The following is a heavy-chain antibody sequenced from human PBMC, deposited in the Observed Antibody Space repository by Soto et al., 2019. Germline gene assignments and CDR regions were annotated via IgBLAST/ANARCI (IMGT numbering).Heavy chain of an antibody. CDR3: ARGGQDFWSGPFDY. V-gene: IGHV4-4*07. D-gene: IGHD3-3*01. J-gene: IGHJ4*02. CDR1: DGSISTYF. CDR2: IDNSGNT. Sequence: SETLSLTCPVSDGSISTYFCNWIRQPAGKGLEWIGRIDNSGNTNYNPSLKSRVTMSADTSRNQFSLKLNSVTAADTAVYYCARGGQDFWSGPFDYWGQGALVTVSS.